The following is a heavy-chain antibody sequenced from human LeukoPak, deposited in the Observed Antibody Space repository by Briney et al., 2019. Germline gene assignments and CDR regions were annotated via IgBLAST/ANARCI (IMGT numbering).Heavy chain of an antibody. V-gene: IGHV3-7*01. CDR3: ARDTYRFDDF. J-gene: IGHJ4*02. CDR2: ISEDGSST. Sequence: GESLRLSCAASGFTFSTYWMSWVRQTPGKGLDWVASISEDGSSTYYVDSVKGRFTISRDNAKNSLYLQMNNVRVEDAAVYYCARDTYRFDDFWGQGALVTVSS. CDR1: GFTFSTYW.